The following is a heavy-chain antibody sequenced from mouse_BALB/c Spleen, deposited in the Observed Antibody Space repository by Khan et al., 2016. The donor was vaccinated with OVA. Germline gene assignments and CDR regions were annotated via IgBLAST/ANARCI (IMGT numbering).Heavy chain of an antibody. CDR1: GFSLTSNG. CDR2: IWGDGSI. V-gene: IGHV2-3*01. J-gene: IGHJ2*01. CDR3: AKLRVFYFDY. Sequence: QVHLKQSGPGLVAPSQSLSITCTVSGFSLTSNGVSWVRQPPGKGLEWLGVIWGDGSINYHSVLKSRLSISKDNSKSQVFLKLNSLRTDDTATYYCAKLRVFYFDYWGQGTTLTVSS.